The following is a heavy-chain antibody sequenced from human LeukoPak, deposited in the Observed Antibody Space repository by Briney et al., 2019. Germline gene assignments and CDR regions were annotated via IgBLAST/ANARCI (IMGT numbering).Heavy chain of an antibody. J-gene: IGHJ5*02. V-gene: IGHV3-11*01. D-gene: IGHD2-2*01. CDR1: GFTFSDYY. Sequence: PGGSLRLSCAASGFTFSDYYMSWIRQAPGKGLEWVSYISSSGSTIYYADSVKGRFTTSRDNAKNSLYLQMNSLRAEDTAVYYCARRGSYCSSTSCYRWFDPWGQGTLVTVSS. CDR3: ARRGSYCSSTSCYRWFDP. CDR2: ISSSGSTI.